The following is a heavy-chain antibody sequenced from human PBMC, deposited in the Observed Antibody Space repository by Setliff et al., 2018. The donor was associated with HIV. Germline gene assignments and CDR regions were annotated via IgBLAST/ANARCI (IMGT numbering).Heavy chain of an antibody. Sequence: GESLKISCAASGFSFSSYGMHWVRQAPGKGLEWVAFIRYDGSNKYHADSVKGRFTISRDNSKNTLYLQMNNLRADDTAVYYCAKGGVGYSTGWYTLAFDIWGQGTMVTVSS. CDR2: IRYDGSNK. CDR1: GFSFSSYG. D-gene: IGHD6-19*01. J-gene: IGHJ3*02. CDR3: AKGGVGYSTGWYTLAFDI. V-gene: IGHV3-30*02.